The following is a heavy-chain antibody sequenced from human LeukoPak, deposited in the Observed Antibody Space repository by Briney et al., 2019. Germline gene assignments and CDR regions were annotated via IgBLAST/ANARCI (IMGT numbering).Heavy chain of an antibody. D-gene: IGHD1-7*01. Sequence: PSQTLSLTCAISGDSVSSNSAAWNWIRQSPSKGLEWLGRTYYRSNWYNDYAVSVKSRITIYPDTSKNQFSLQLDSVAPADTAVYYCARGTGTFDYWGQGTLVTVSS. CDR1: GDSVSSNSAA. V-gene: IGHV6-1*01. J-gene: IGHJ4*02. CDR2: TYYRSNWYN. CDR3: ARGTGTFDY.